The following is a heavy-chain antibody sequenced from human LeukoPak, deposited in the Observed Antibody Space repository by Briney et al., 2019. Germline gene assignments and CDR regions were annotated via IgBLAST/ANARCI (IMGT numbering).Heavy chain of an antibody. D-gene: IGHD3-10*01. CDR3: ATVNTMVRGVDYFDY. J-gene: IGHJ4*02. CDR2: FDPEDGET. Sequence: GASVKVSCKVSGYTLTELSMHWVRQAPGKGLEWMGGFDPEDGETIYAQKFQGRVTMTEDTSTDTAYMELSSLRSEDTAVYYCATVNTMVRGVDYFDYWGQGTLVTVSS. CDR1: GYTLTELS. V-gene: IGHV1-24*01.